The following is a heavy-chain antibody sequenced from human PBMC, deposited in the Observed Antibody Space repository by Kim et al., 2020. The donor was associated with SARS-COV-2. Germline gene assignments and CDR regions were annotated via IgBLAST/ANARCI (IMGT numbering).Heavy chain of an antibody. CDR2: VYYNGNT. Sequence: SETLSLTCTVSGGSISNYYWSWIRQPPGKGLEWIGHVYYNGNTKSNPSLNSRVIILVDTSKNQLSLHLSSVTAVDTAVYFCARGRDYPPPQNAFNLWGPG. V-gene: IGHV4-59*01. CDR3: ARGRDYPPPQNAFNL. CDR1: GGSISNYY. J-gene: IGHJ3*01. D-gene: IGHD3-10*01.